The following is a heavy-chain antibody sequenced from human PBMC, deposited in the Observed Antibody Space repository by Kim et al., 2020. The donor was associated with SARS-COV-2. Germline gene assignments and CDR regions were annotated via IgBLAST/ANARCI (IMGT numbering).Heavy chain of an antibody. J-gene: IGHJ4*02. CDR2: ISSSSSYI. V-gene: IGHV3-21*01. CDR1: GFTFSSYS. Sequence: GGSLRLSCAASGFTFSSYSMNWVRQAPGKGLEWVSPISSSSSYIYYADSVKGRFTISRDNAKNSLSLQMNSLRAEDTAVYYCARDGLGDFDYWCQRTLFT. D-gene: IGHD3-16*01. CDR3: ARDGLGDFDY.